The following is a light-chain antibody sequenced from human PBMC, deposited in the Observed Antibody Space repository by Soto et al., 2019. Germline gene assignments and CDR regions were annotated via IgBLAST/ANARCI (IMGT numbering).Light chain of an antibody. J-gene: IGKJ5*01. CDR1: QSVSSRY. Sequence: EIVFTQSPGTLSLSQGERATLSCRASQSVSSRYLAWYQQKPGQAPRLLIYSASSRATGIPDKFSGSGSGTDFTLTISRLEAEDSAVYYCQQYGSSPPITFGQGTRLEIK. V-gene: IGKV3-20*01. CDR2: SAS. CDR3: QQYGSSPPIT.